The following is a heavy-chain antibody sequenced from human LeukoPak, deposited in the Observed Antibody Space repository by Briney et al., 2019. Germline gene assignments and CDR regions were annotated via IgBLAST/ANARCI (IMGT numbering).Heavy chain of an antibody. CDR2: INPNSGGT. Sequence: ASVKVSCKASGYTFTGYYMHWVRQAPGQGLEWMGWINPNSGGTNYAQKFQGRVTMTRDTSISTAYMELSRLRSDDTAVYYRARGGDKGLAARNWFDSWGQGTLVTVSS. CDR3: ARGGDKGLAARNWFDS. J-gene: IGHJ5*01. D-gene: IGHD6-13*01. V-gene: IGHV1-2*02. CDR1: GYTFTGYY.